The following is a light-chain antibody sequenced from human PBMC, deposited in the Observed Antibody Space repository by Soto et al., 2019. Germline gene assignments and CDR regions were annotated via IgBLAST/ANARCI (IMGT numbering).Light chain of an antibody. CDR3: QQYDTYTT. J-gene: IGKJ1*01. CDR2: KAS. CDR1: QSISSW. V-gene: IGKV1-5*03. Sequence: DIQMTQSPSTLSASVGDRVTITCRASQSISSWLAWYQQKPGKAPKLLIYKASNLESGVPSRFSGSGSGTEFTLTISSLQPDDFAIYYCQQYDTYTTVGQGTKVEIK.